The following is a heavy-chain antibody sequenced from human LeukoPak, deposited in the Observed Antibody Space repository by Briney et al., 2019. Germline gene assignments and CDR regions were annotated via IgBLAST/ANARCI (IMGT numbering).Heavy chain of an antibody. CDR3: ARIYYFGDNNWRYFDN. D-gene: IGHD3-10*01. CDR2: IDPDGSEK. Sequence: GGSLRLSCAASGFTFNSYWMSWVRQAPGKGLEWVANIDPDGSEKQYRDSVKGRFTTSRDNAKNSLYLQMNSLRAEDTAIYYCARIYYFGDNNWRYFDNWGQGTLVTVSS. V-gene: IGHV3-7*01. J-gene: IGHJ4*02. CDR1: GFTFNSYW.